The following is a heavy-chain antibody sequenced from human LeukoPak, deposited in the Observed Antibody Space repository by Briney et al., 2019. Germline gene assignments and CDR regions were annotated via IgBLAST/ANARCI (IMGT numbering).Heavy chain of an antibody. CDR2: IYYSGST. CDR1: GGSISSYY. D-gene: IGHD2-15*01. Sequence: SSETLSLTCTVSGGSISSYYWSWIRQPPGKGLEWIGYIYYSGSTNYNPSLKSRVTISVDTSKNQFSLKLSPVTAADTAVYYCASSGGLYCSGGSCYKEQNWFDPWGQGTLVTVSS. CDR3: ASSGGLYCSGGSCYKEQNWFDP. V-gene: IGHV4-59*08. J-gene: IGHJ5*02.